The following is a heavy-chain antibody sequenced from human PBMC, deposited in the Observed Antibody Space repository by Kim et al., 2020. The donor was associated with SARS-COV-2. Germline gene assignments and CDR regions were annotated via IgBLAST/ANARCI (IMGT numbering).Heavy chain of an antibody. Sequence: GGSLRLSCAASGFTFHDYSLHWVRQAPGKGLEWVSVITWDGGFTYYADSVKGRFTISRDNSANSLYLDMLSLRTEDTAFYYCAKDSRTSGWYYLVSWGPG. CDR3: AKDSRTSGWYYLVS. V-gene: IGHV3-43*01. CDR1: GFTFHDYS. J-gene: IGHJ4*02. CDR2: ITWDGGFT. D-gene: IGHD6-19*01.